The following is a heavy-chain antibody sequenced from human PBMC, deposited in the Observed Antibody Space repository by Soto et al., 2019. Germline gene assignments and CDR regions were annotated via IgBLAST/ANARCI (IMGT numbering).Heavy chain of an antibody. CDR2: INAGNGNT. D-gene: IGHD5-12*01. CDR3: ARTGYSGYDPNFDY. J-gene: IGHJ4*02. Sequence: ASVKVSCKASGYTFTSYARHWVRQAPGQRLEWMGWINAGNGNTKYSQKFQGRVTITRDASASTAYMELSSLRSEDTAVYYCARTGYSGYDPNFDYWGPGTLVTVSS. CDR1: GYTFTSYA. V-gene: IGHV1-3*01.